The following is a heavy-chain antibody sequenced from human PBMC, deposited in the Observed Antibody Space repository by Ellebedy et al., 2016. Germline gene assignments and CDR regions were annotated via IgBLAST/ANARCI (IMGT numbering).Heavy chain of an antibody. D-gene: IGHD5-18*01. V-gene: IGHV4-39*07. J-gene: IGHJ4*02. CDR2: IYYSGST. CDR3: ARHGYSYGPAFDY. CDR1: GGSISSSSYY. Sequence: SETLSLXCTVSGGSISSSSYYWGWIRQPPGKGLEWIGSIYYSGSTYYNPSLKSRVTISVDTSKNQFSLKLSSVTAADTAVYYCARHGYSYGPAFDYWGQGTLVTVSS.